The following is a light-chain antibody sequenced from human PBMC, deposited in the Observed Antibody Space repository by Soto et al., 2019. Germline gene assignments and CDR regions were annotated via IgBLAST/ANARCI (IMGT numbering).Light chain of an antibody. CDR3: CSYAGSYTFDV. J-gene: IGLJ1*01. CDR1: SSDVGGYNY. V-gene: IGLV2-11*01. CDR2: DVT. Sequence: QSALTQPRSVSGSPGQSVTISCSGTSSDVGGYNYVSWYQQYPGAAPKLMIYDVTMRPSGVPYRFSGSKSGNTASLTISGLQVEDEADYYCCSYAGSYTFDVFGGGTKVTVL.